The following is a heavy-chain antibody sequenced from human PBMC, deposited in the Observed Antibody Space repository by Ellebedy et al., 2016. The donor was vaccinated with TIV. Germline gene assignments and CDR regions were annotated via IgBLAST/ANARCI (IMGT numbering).Heavy chain of an antibody. CDR2: VYYSGSP. Sequence: MPSETLSLTCAVYGGSFSGYYWSWIRQPPGKGLEWIGNVYYSGSPNYNPSLKSRVTISLDTSKKQFSLKLDSVTAADTAVYYCARGFLSKWLDPWGRGILVTVAS. J-gene: IGHJ5*02. V-gene: IGHV4-59*01. CDR3: ARGFLSKWLDP. CDR1: GGSFSGYY.